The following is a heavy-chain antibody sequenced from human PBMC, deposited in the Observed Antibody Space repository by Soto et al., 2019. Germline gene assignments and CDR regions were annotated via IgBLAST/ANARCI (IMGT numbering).Heavy chain of an antibody. V-gene: IGHV1-2*04. Sequence: ASVKVSCKASGYTFTGYYMHWVRQAPGQGLEWMGWINPNSGGTNYAQKFQGWVTMTRDTSISTAYMELSRLRSDDTAVYYCARDSPGIAAAGTVKEPDYYYGMDVWGQGTTVTVSS. CDR1: GYTFTGYY. CDR3: ARDSPGIAAAGTVKEPDYYYGMDV. J-gene: IGHJ6*02. CDR2: INPNSGGT. D-gene: IGHD6-13*01.